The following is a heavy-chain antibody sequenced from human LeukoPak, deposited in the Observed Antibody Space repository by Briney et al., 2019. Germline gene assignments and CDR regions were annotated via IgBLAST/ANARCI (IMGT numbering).Heavy chain of an antibody. CDR1: GDPFTTND. CDR3: ARVTAAGTWTIDI. Sequence: EASVKVSCKASGDPFTTNDINWVRQATGQGLEWMGWMNPNSGNTGSTQKFQGRVTMTRNISISTAYMELTNLRSEDTAVYYCARVTAAGTWTIDIWGQGTTVSVSS. D-gene: IGHD6-13*01. CDR2: MNPNSGNT. J-gene: IGHJ3*02. V-gene: IGHV1-8*01.